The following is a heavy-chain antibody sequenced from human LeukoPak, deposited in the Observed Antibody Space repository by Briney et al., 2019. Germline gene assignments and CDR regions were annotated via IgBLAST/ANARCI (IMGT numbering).Heavy chain of an antibody. CDR2: ISSSSSTI. V-gene: IGHV3-48*01. J-gene: IGHJ6*02. D-gene: IGHD3-10*01. CDR3: ARDGEVYYYYGMDV. Sequence: PGGSLRLSCAASGFTFSSYSMNWVRQAPGKGLEWVSYISSSSSTIYYADSVKGRFTISRDNAKNSLYLQMNSLRAEDTAVYYCARDGEVYYYYGMDVWGQGTTVTVSS. CDR1: GFTFSSYS.